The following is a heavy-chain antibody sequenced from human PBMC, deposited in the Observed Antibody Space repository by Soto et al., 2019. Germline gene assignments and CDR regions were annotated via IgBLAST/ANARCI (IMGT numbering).Heavy chain of an antibody. V-gene: IGHV1-3*05. CDR3: AREDDFDY. J-gene: IGHJ4*02. Sequence: QVQLVQSGAEEKKPGASVKVSCKASGYTLTNYAMHWVRQAPGQRLEWMGWINAGNGNTKYSQKFQGRVTXTRDTSANTAYMELSSLTSEDTAVYYCAREDDFDYWGQGTLVTVSS. D-gene: IGHD3-3*01. CDR2: INAGNGNT. CDR1: GYTLTNYA.